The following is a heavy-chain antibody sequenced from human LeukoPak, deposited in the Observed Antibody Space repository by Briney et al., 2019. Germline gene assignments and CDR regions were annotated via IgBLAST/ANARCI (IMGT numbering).Heavy chain of an antibody. CDR3: AKENGGYAVDY. D-gene: IGHD5-12*01. J-gene: IGHJ4*02. Sequence: GGSLRLSCAASGFTVSSNYMSWVRQAPGKGLEWVSVIYSGGSTYYADSVKGRFTISRDNSKNMLYLQMSSLRVEDTATYYCAKENGGYAVDYWGQGSLVTVSS. CDR1: GFTVSSNY. V-gene: IGHV3-53*01. CDR2: IYSGGST.